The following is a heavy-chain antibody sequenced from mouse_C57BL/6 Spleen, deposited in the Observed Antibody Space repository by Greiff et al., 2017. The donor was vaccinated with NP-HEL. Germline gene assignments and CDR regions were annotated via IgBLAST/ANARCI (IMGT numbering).Heavy chain of an antibody. Sequence: QVHVKQSGPELVKPGASVKISCKASGYAFSSSWMNWVKQRPGKGLEWIGRIYPGDGDTNYNGKFKGKATLTADKSSSTAYMQLSSLTSKDSAVYFCAGDGYDAYAMDYWGQGTSVTVSS. J-gene: IGHJ4*01. D-gene: IGHD2-2*01. CDR1: GYAFSSSW. V-gene: IGHV1-82*01. CDR2: IYPGDGDT. CDR3: AGDGYDAYAMDY.